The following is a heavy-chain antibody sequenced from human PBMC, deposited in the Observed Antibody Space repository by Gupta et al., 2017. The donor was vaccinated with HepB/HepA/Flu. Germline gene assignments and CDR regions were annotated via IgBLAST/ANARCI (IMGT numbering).Heavy chain of an antibody. Sequence: QVQLVQSGAEVKKPGAPVKVSCKASGSTFTGFYMSWVRHAPGQGLEWMGWINPNSGGTNYAQKFQGWVTMTRDTSISTAYMELSRLRSDDTAVYYCARDYYDSSGYYSFYYGMDVWGQGTTVTVSS. D-gene: IGHD3-22*01. V-gene: IGHV1-2*04. CDR2: INPNSGGT. CDR1: GSTFTGFY. J-gene: IGHJ6*02. CDR3: ARDYYDSSGYYSFYYGMDV.